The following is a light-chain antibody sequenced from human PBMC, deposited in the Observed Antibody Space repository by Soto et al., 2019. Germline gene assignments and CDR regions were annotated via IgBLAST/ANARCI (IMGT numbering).Light chain of an antibody. CDR2: DAS. CDR3: QQYDNLWT. Sequence: EIVLTQSPGTLSLSPGERATLSCRASQSVYSSYLAWYQQQPGQAPRLLIYDASSRATGIPDRFSGSGSGTDFTLTISRLEPEDFAVYYCQQYDNLWTFGQGTKLEI. V-gene: IGKV3-20*01. J-gene: IGKJ2*02. CDR1: QSVYSSY.